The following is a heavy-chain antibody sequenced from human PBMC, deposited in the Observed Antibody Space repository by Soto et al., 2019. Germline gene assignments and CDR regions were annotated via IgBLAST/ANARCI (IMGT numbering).Heavy chain of an antibody. CDR3: AKLAEEYYDILTGYYYDY. D-gene: IGHD3-9*01. Sequence: GGSLRLSCAASGFTFSSYAMSWVRQAPGKGLEWVSAISGSGGSTYYADSVKGRFTISRDNSKNTLYLQMNSLRAEDTAVYYCAKLAEEYYDILTGYYYDYWGQGTLVTVSS. CDR1: GFTFSSYA. V-gene: IGHV3-23*01. J-gene: IGHJ4*02. CDR2: ISGSGGST.